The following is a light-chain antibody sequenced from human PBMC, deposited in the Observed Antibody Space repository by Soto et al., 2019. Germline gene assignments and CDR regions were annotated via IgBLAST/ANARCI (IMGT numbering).Light chain of an antibody. CDR3: KQYNSIQGT. CDR1: QSISSW. V-gene: IGKV1-5*03. J-gene: IGKJ1*01. Sequence: IQIAQSPSPLSASVGYRVTITSRASQSISSWLAWYQQKPGKAPKLLIYKASSLESGVPSRFSGSGSGTEFTLTISSLRTDHFATYYCKQYNSIQGTFGKGTKVDLK. CDR2: KAS.